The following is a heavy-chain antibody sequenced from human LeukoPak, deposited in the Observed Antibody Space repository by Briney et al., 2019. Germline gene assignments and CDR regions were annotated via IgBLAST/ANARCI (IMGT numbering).Heavy chain of an antibody. D-gene: IGHD6-6*01. CDR3: ARDSPQYSSSNYFDY. J-gene: IGHJ4*02. V-gene: IGHV1-18*01. CDR2: ISAYNGNT. CDR1: GYTFTSYG. Sequence: ASVEVSCKASGYTFTSYGISWVRQAPGQGLEWMGWISAYNGNTNYAQKPQGRVTMTTDTSTSTAYMELRSLRSDDAAVYYCARDSPQYSSSNYFDYWGQGTLVTVSS.